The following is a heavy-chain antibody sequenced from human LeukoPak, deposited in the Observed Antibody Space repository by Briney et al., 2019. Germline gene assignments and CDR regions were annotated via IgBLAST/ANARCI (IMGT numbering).Heavy chain of an antibody. J-gene: IGHJ4*02. Sequence: PGGSLRLSCAASGFTFSSYSLSWVRQAPGKGLEWVSYISSSSSTIYYADSVKGRFTVSRDTANNSLYLQMNSLRAEDTAVYYCARYSGYDYFFDYWGQGTLVTVSS. D-gene: IGHD5-12*01. CDR3: ARYSGYDYFFDY. CDR1: GFTFSSYS. CDR2: ISSSSSTI. V-gene: IGHV3-48*01.